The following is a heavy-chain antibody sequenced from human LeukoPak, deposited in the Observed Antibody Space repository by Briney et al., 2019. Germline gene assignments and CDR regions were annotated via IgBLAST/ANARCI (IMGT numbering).Heavy chain of an antibody. J-gene: IGHJ4*02. CDR2: INPRGGST. D-gene: IGHD2-2*01. CDR1: GYTFTSYY. V-gene: IGHV1-46*03. CDR3: ARDPSSTRDFDY. Sequence: GASVKVSCKASGYTFTSYYMHWVRQAPGQGLEGMGIINPRGGSTSYAQKFQGRVTTTRDTSTSTVYMELSSLRSEDTAVYYCARDPSSTRDFDYWGQGTLVTVSS.